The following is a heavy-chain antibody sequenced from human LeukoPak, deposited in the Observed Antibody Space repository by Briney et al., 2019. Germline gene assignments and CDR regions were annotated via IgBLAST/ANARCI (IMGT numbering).Heavy chain of an antibody. CDR1: GGSISSSSYY. D-gene: IGHD3-10*01. CDR2: IYYSGST. J-gene: IGHJ5*02. CDR3: ATGVRGAQNWFDP. Sequence: SETLSLTCTVSGGSISSSSYYWGWIRQPPGKGLEWIGSIYYSGSTYYNPSLKSRVTISVDTSKNQFSLKLSSVTAADTAVYYCATGVRGAQNWFDPWGQGTLATVSS. V-gene: IGHV4-39*07.